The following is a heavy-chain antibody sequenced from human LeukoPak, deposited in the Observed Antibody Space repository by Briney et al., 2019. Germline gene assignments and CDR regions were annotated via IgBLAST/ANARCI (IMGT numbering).Heavy chain of an antibody. V-gene: IGHV4-4*07. J-gene: IGHJ3*02. Sequence: SETLSLTCTVSGGSISSYYWSWIRQPAGKGLEWIGRIYTSGSTNYNPSLKSRVTMTVDTSKNQFSLKLSSVTAADTAVYYCARDAVVPAAGGAFDIWGQGTMVTVSS. CDR3: ARDAVVPAAGGAFDI. D-gene: IGHD2-2*01. CDR1: GGSISSYY. CDR2: IYTSGST.